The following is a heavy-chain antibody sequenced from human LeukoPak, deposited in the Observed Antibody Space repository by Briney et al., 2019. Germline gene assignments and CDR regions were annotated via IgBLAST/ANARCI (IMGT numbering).Heavy chain of an antibody. CDR2: IYYSGST. Sequence: SETLSLTCTVSGGSISSYYWSWIRQPPGKGLEWIGYIYYSGSTNYNPSLKSRVTISVDTSKNQFSLKLSSVTAVDTAVYYCARLGRDYDILTGYYHPPLWGQGTLVTVSS. J-gene: IGHJ4*02. CDR1: GGSISSYY. CDR3: ARLGRDYDILTGYYHPPL. V-gene: IGHV4-59*08. D-gene: IGHD3-9*01.